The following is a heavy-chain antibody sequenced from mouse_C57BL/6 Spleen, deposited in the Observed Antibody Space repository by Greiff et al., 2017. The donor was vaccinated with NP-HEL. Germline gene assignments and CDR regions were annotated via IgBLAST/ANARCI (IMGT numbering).Heavy chain of an antibody. Sequence: VQLQQPGAELVRPGTSVKLSCKASGYTFTSYWMHWVKQRPGQGLEWIGVIDPSDSYPNYNQKFKGKATLTVDTSSSTAYMQLSSLTSEDSAVYYCAREKSYGSSYGYFDVWGTGTTVTVSS. CDR3: AREKSYGSSYGYFDV. CDR2: IDPSDSYP. V-gene: IGHV1-59*01. J-gene: IGHJ1*03. CDR1: GYTFTSYW. D-gene: IGHD1-1*01.